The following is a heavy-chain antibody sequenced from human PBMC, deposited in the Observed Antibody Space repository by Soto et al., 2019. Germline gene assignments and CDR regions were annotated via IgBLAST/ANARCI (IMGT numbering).Heavy chain of an antibody. J-gene: IGHJ4*02. CDR2: IKQDENGK. CDR3: ASHDGPAAAGLVLDF. CDR1: GFTFSSRW. Sequence: EVQLVESGGGLVQPGGSLRLSCEASGFTFSSRWMTWVRQGPGKGLEWVANIKQDENGKDYVDSVKGRFTLSRDNAKNSLYLQMNSLRAEDTAVYYCASHDGPAAAGLVLDFWGQGPVVTVSS. V-gene: IGHV3-7*02. D-gene: IGHD6-25*01.